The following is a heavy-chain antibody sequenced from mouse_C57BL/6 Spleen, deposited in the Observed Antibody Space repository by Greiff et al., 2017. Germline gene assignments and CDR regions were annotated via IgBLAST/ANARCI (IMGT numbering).Heavy chain of an antibody. CDR3: ARGDYGNTWFAY. Sequence: VKLMESGPELVKPGASVKISCKASGYAFSSSWMNWVKQRPGKGLEWIGRIYPGDGDTNYNGKFKGKATLTADKSSSTAYMQLSSLTSEDSAVYSCARGDYGNTWFAYWGQGTLVTVSA. D-gene: IGHD2-1*01. CDR1: GYAFSSSW. J-gene: IGHJ3*01. V-gene: IGHV1-82*01. CDR2: IYPGDGDT.